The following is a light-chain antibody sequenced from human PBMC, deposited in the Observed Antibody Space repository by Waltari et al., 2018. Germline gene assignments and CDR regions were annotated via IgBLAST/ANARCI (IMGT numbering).Light chain of an antibody. J-gene: IGKJ3*01. CDR2: GGS. CDR3: VQAIAFPFT. V-gene: IGKV2-40*01. CDR1: QSLLHSNGNTY. Sequence: DIVMTQTPLSLPITPGEPASISCRSSQSLLHSNGNTYLHWYLQKPGQSPQLLIYGGSNRASGGPDRFSGSGSGTDCTLKISKVEAEDVGVYYCVQAIAFPFTFGPGTKLDIK.